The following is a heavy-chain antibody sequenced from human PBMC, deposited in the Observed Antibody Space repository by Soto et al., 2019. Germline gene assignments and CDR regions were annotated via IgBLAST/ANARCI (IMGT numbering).Heavy chain of an antibody. J-gene: IGHJ4*02. CDR2: IYYSGST. Sequence: SETLSLTCTVSGGSISSYYWSWIRQPPGKGLEWIGYIYYSGSTNYNPSLKSRVTISVDTSKNQFSLKLSSVTAADTAVYYCARVSYGSGSPVLTRWGQGTLVTVS. V-gene: IGHV4-59*01. D-gene: IGHD3-10*01. CDR3: ARVSYGSGSPVLTR. CDR1: GGSISSYY.